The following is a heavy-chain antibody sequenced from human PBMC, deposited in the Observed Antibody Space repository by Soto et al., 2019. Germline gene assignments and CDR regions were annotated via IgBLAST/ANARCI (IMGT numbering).Heavy chain of an antibody. D-gene: IGHD2-21*02. J-gene: IGHJ6*02. Sequence: SETLSLTCTVSGGSISSYYWSWIRQPAGKGLEWIGRIYTSGSTNYNPSLKSRVTMSVDTSKNQFSLKLSSVTAADTAVYYCARDWVVTANPGDYYYGMDVWGQGTTVTVSS. CDR2: IYTSGST. CDR3: ARDWVVTANPGDYYYGMDV. V-gene: IGHV4-4*07. CDR1: GGSISSYY.